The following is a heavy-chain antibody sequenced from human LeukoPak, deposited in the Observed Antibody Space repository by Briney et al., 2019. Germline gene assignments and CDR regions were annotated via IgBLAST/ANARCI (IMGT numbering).Heavy chain of an antibody. CDR1: GYTFTSYD. D-gene: IGHD3-3*01. V-gene: IGHV1-8*03. CDR3: ARRCSDLWSGYGYYYYYYMDV. CDR2: MNPNSGNT. J-gene: IGHJ6*03. Sequence: GASVKVSCKASGYTFTSYDINWVRQATGQGLEWMGWMNPNSGNTGYAQKFQGRVTITRNTSISTAYMELSSLRSEDTAVYYCARRCSDLWSGYGYYYYYYMDVWGKGTTVTVSS.